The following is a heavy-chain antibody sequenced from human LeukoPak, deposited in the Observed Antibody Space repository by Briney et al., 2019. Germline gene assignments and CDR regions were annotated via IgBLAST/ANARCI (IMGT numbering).Heavy chain of an antibody. CDR2: IYYSGST. CDR3: ARSDILTGYYIDY. V-gene: IGHV4-39*01. Sequence: SETLSLTCTVSGGSISSSSYNWGWIRQPPGKGLEWIGSIYYSGSTYYNPSLKSRVTISVDASKNQFSLKLSSVTAADTAVYYCARSDILTGYYIDYWGQGALVTVSS. J-gene: IGHJ4*02. CDR1: GGSISSSSYN. D-gene: IGHD3-9*01.